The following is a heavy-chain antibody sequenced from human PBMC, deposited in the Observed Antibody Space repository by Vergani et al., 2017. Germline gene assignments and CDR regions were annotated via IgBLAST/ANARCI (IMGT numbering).Heavy chain of an antibody. CDR1: GYTFTSYG. D-gene: IGHD5-18*01. CDR3: ARGGYSDGMVEYYFDY. V-gene: IGHV1-18*01. J-gene: IGHJ4*02. Sequence: QVQLVQSGAEVKKPGASVTVSCKASGYTFTSYGISWVRQAPVQGLEWMGWISAYNGNTNYAQKLQGRATMTTDTSTSTAYVELRSLRSDATAVYYCARGGYSDGMVEYYFDYWGQGTLVTVSS. CDR2: ISAYNGNT.